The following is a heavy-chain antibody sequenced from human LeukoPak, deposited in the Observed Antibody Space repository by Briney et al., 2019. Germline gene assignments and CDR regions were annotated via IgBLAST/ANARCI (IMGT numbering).Heavy chain of an antibody. Sequence: SGTLSLTCAVYGGSFSGYYWSWIRQPPGKGLEWIGEINHSGSTNYNPSLKSRVTISVDTSKNQFSLKLSSVTAADTAVYYCARTRIQLWRYYYYGMDVWGQGTTVTVSS. J-gene: IGHJ6*02. D-gene: IGHD5-18*01. V-gene: IGHV4-34*01. CDR3: ARTRIQLWRYYYYGMDV. CDR2: INHSGST. CDR1: GGSFSGYY.